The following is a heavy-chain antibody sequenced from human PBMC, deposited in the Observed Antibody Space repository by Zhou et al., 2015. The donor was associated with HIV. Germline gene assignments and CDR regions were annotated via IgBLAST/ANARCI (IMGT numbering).Heavy chain of an antibody. CDR1: GFTFTSSA. V-gene: IGHV1-58*01. CDR3: AADSDSRYCSSTSCYYYGMDV. CDR2: IVVGSGNT. J-gene: IGHJ6*02. Sequence: QMQLVQSGPEVKKPGTSVKVSCKASGFTFTSSAVQWVRQARGQRLEWIGWIVVGSGNTNYAQKFQERVTITRDMSTSTAYMELSSLRSEDTAVYYCAADSDSRYCSSTSCYYYGMDVWGQGTTVTVSS. D-gene: IGHD2-2*01.